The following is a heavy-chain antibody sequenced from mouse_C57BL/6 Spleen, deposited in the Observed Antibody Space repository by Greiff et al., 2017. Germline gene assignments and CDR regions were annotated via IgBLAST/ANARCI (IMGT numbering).Heavy chain of an antibody. J-gene: IGHJ4*01. Sequence: EVHLVESGGGLVQPKGSLKLSCAASGFSFNTYAMNWVRQAPGKGLEWVARIRSKSNNYATYYADSVKDRFTISRDDSESMLYLQMNNLKTEDTAMYYCVRNYYGSWAMDYWGQGTSVTVSS. CDR3: VRNYYGSWAMDY. CDR2: IRSKSNNYAT. V-gene: IGHV10-1*01. D-gene: IGHD1-1*01. CDR1: GFSFNTYA.